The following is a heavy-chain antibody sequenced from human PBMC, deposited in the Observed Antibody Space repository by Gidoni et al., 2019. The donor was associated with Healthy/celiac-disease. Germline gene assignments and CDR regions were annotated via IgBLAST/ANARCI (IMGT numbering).Heavy chain of an antibody. Sequence: QVQLVQSGAEVKKPGSSVKVSCKASGGTFSSYTISWVRPAPGQGLEWMGRIIPILGIANYAQKFQGRVTITADKSTSTAYMELSSLRSEDTAVYYCATSYGSGSYRFNYWGQGTLVTVSS. CDR2: IIPILGIA. CDR3: ATSYGSGSYRFNY. J-gene: IGHJ4*02. CDR1: GGTFSSYT. D-gene: IGHD3-10*01. V-gene: IGHV1-69*02.